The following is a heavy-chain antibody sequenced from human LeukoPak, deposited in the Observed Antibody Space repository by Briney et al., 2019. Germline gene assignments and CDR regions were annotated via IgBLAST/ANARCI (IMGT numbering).Heavy chain of an antibody. V-gene: IGHV4-4*07. CDR2: ICTSGST. J-gene: IGHJ4*02. Sequence: SETLSLTCTVSGGSISYNYWSWIRQPAGKGLEWIGRICTSGSTNYNTSLRSRVTMLVGTSKNQVSLKLSSVTAADTAVYYCARRGDYFDFWGQGTLVTVSS. CDR3: ARRGDYFDF. CDR1: GGSISYNY.